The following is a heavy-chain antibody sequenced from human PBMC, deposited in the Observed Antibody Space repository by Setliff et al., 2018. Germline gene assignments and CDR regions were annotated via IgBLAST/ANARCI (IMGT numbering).Heavy chain of an antibody. CDR3: AREQWLDPPGYYYMDV. CDR2: IYIGGSA. V-gene: IGHV4-4*07. D-gene: IGHD6-19*01. CDR1: GGSISSYY. J-gene: IGHJ6*03. Sequence: SETLSLTCTVSGGSISSYYWSWIRQPAGKGLEWIGHIYIGGSANYNPSLKSRVSMSLNTSRNQFSLKLNSVTAADMAVYYCAREQWLDPPGYYYMDVWAKGTTVTVSS.